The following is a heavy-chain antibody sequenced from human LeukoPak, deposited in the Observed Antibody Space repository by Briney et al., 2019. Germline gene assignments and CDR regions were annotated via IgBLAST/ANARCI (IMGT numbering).Heavy chain of an antibody. V-gene: IGHV3-21*01. Sequence: PGGSLRLSCAASGFTFSSYSMNWVRQAPGKGLEWVSSISSSSSYIYYADSVKGRFTISRDNAKNSLYLQMNSLRAEDTAAYYCASLGSGYCSGGSCSIDYWGQRTLVTVSS. CDR3: ASLGSGYCSGGSCSIDY. D-gene: IGHD2-15*01. CDR2: ISSSSSYI. CDR1: GFTFSSYS. J-gene: IGHJ4*02.